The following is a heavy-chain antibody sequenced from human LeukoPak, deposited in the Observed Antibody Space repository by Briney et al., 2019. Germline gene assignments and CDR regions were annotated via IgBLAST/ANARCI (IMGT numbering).Heavy chain of an antibody. Sequence: PGGSLRLSCAASGFTFTSYAMSWVRQAPGKGLEWVSTISGSGGSTYYADSVKGRFTISRDNSKNTLYLQMSSLRAEDTAVYYCVRDSSGKNWFDPWGQGTLVTVSS. CDR2: ISGSGGST. V-gene: IGHV3-23*01. CDR1: GFTFTSYA. J-gene: IGHJ5*02. CDR3: VRDSSGKNWFDP. D-gene: IGHD6-19*01.